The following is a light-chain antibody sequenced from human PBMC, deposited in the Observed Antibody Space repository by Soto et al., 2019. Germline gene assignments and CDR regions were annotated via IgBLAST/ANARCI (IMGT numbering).Light chain of an antibody. V-gene: IGLV2-14*01. Sequence: QSVLTQPASVSGSPGQSIAISCTGTSSDVGGYSYVSWYQQQPGKAPKLVISDVSNRPSGVSDRFSGSKSGNTASLTISGLQTEDEADYYCASYTPSSTYASGPGTKVTVL. CDR1: SSDVGGYSY. CDR2: DVS. J-gene: IGLJ1*01. CDR3: ASYTPSSTYA.